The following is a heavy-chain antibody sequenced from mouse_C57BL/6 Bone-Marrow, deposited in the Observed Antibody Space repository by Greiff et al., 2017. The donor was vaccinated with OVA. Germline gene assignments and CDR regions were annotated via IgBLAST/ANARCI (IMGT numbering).Heavy chain of an antibody. CDR2: INPSNGGT. Sequence: QVQLQQPGTELVKPGASVKLSCKASGYTFTSYWMHWVKQRPGQGLEWIGNINPSNGGTNYNEKFKSKATLNVDKSSSTAYMQLSSLTSEDSAVYYCARKRYYGSSHSYFDYWGQGTTLTVSS. D-gene: IGHD1-1*01. J-gene: IGHJ2*01. CDR1: GYTFTSYW. V-gene: IGHV1-53*01. CDR3: ARKRYYGSSHSYFDY.